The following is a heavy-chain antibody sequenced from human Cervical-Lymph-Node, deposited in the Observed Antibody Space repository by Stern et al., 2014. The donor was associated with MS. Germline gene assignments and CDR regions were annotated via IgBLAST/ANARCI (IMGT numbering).Heavy chain of an antibody. V-gene: IGHV1-8*01. CDR2: INPNSGNT. J-gene: IGHJ4*02. D-gene: IGHD5-12*01. CDR3: ARASYTGYATN. Sequence: VQLVQSGAEMKKPGASVKVSCKTSGYAFSSYDINWVRQATGQGLEWMGWINPNSGNTDYAQKFQGRITMTRNTSISTAYIELSSLRYEDTAVYYCARASYTGYATNWGQGTLVTVSS. CDR1: GYAFSSYD.